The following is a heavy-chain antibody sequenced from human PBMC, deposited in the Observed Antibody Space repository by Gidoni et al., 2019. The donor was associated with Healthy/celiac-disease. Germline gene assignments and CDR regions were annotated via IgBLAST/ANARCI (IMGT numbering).Heavy chain of an antibody. V-gene: IGHV4-31*03. D-gene: IGHD6-13*01. CDR1: GGSISSGGYY. Sequence: QVQLQESGPGLVKPSQTLSLTCTVSGGSISSGGYYWSWIRQHPGKGLEWIGYIYYSGSTYYNPSLKSRVTISVDTSKNQFSLKLSSVTAADTAVYYCARDSKIAAAGPGAFDYWGQGTLVTVSS. CDR3: ARDSKIAAAGPGAFDY. CDR2: IYYSGST. J-gene: IGHJ4*02.